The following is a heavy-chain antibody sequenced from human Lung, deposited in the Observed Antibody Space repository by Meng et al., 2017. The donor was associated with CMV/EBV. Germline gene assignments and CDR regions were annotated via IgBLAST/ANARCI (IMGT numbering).Heavy chain of an antibody. CDR2: ISPVDSDT. D-gene: IGHD2-2*01. CDR1: VYCCVSYW. V-gene: IGHV5-51*01. Sequence: SVYCCVSYWIVCVRQMPGKVLEWMGIISPVDSDTRYIPSFQGQVTISADKSLSTAYLQWSSLKASDTAMYFCASLDCTPTSCYLDSWGRGTLVTVSS. CDR3: ASLDCTPTSCYLDS. J-gene: IGHJ5*01.